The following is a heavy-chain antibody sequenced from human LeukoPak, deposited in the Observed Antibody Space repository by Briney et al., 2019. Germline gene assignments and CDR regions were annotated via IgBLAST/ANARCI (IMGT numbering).Heavy chain of an antibody. Sequence: PSETLSLTCTVSGGSISSSSYYWGWIRQPPGKGLEWIGSIYYSGSTYYNPSLKSRVTISVDTSKNQFSLKLSSVTAADTAVYYCARADLHNYYDSSGYYHQPHEFDYWGQGTLVTVSS. CDR1: GGSISSSSYY. J-gene: IGHJ4*02. D-gene: IGHD3-22*01. CDR3: ARADLHNYYDSSGYYHQPHEFDY. CDR2: IYYSGST. V-gene: IGHV4-39*07.